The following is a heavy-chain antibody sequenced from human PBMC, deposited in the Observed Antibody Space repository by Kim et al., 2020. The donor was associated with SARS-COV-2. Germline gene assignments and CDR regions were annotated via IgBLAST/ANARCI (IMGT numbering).Heavy chain of an antibody. CDR3: AKDRAAAGTRRAFDI. J-gene: IGHJ3*02. Sequence: DSVKGRFTNSRDNSKNTLYLQMNSLRAEDTAVYYCAKDRAAAGTRRAFDIWGQGTMVTVSS. D-gene: IGHD6-13*01. V-gene: IGHV3-23*01.